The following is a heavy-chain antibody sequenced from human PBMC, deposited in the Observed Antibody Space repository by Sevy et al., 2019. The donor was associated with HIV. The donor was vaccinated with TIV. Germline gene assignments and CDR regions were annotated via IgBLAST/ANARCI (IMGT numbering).Heavy chain of an antibody. Sequence: SGTLSLTCTVSGGSVSSGSYYWSWIRQPPGKGLEWIGYIYYSGSTNYNPSLKSRVTISVDTSKNQFSLKLSSVTAADTAVYYCARVLRGYSYGHFDYWGQGTLVTVSS. D-gene: IGHD5-18*01. CDR3: ARVLRGYSYGHFDY. J-gene: IGHJ4*02. V-gene: IGHV4-61*01. CDR1: GGSVSSGSYY. CDR2: IYYSGST.